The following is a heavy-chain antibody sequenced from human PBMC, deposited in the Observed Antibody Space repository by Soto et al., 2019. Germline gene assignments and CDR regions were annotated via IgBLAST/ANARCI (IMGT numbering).Heavy chain of an antibody. J-gene: IGHJ6*02. CDR3: ARLAMATRRGYYGMDV. D-gene: IGHD5-12*01. V-gene: IGHV5-10-1*01. CDR2: IDPSDSYT. Sequence: EVQLVQSGAEVKKPGGSLRFSCKGFGSSFTSYWISWFRRMPGKGLEWMGRIDPSDSYTNYSPSFQGHVTISADKSISTAYLQWSSLKASDTAMYYCARLAMATRRGYYGMDVWGQGTTVTVSS. CDR1: GSSFTSYW.